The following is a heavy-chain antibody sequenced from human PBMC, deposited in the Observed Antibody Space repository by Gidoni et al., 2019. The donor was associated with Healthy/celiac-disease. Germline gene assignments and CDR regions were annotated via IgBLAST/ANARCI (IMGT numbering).Heavy chain of an antibody. Sequence: QVQLQESGPGLVKPSQTLSLTCPVSGGSISSGGYYWSWIRQHPGKGLEWIGYIYYSGSTYYNPSLKSRVTISVDTSKNQFSLKLSSVTAADTAVYYCARDQGILWFGEWWGDYYYGMDVWGQGTTVTVSS. J-gene: IGHJ6*02. D-gene: IGHD3-10*01. CDR2: IYYSGST. CDR1: GGSISSGGYY. V-gene: IGHV4-31*03. CDR3: ARDQGILWFGEWWGDYYYGMDV.